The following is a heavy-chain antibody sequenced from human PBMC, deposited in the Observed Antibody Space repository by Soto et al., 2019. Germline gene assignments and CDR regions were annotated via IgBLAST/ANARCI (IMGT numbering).Heavy chain of an antibody. V-gene: IGHV1-69*01. J-gene: IGHJ5*02. Sequence: QVQLGQSGAEVKKPGSSVKVSCKASGGTFSSYAISWVRQAPGQGLEWMGGIIPIFGTANYAQKCQGRATITADESTSTAYMELSSLRSEDTAVYYCALTTVIGWFDPWGQGTLVTVSS. D-gene: IGHD4-17*01. CDR3: ALTTVIGWFDP. CDR2: IIPIFGTA. CDR1: GGTFSSYA.